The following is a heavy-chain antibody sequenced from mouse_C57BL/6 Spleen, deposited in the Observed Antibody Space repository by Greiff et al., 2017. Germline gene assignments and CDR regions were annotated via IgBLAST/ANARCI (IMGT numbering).Heavy chain of an antibody. J-gene: IGHJ1*03. Sequence: VQLQQSGPELVKPGASVKISCKASGYAFSSSWMNWVKQRPGKGLEWIGRIYPGDGDTNYNGKFKGKATLTADKSSRTAYMQRSSLTSEDSAVYFCARETPLRYFAVWGTGPTVTVSS. V-gene: IGHV1-80*01. CDR1: GYAFSSSW. CDR3: ARETPLRYFAV. CDR2: IYPGDGDT.